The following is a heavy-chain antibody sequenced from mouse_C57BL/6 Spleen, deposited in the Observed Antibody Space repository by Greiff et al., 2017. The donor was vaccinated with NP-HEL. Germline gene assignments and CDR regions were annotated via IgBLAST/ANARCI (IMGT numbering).Heavy chain of an antibody. D-gene: IGHD2-4*01. CDR1: GFTFSSYT. V-gene: IGHV5-9*01. CDR3: ARQIGPYDYESFAY. CDR2: ISGGGGNT. J-gene: IGHJ3*01. Sequence: EVHLVESGGGLVKPGGSLKLSCAASGFTFSSYTMSWVRQTPEKRLEWVATISGGGGNTYYPDSVKGRFTISRDNAKNTLYLQMSSLRSEDTALYYCARQIGPYDYESFAYWGQGTLVTVSA.